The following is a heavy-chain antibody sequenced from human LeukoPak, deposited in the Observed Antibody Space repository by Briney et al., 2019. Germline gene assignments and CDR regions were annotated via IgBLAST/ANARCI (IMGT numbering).Heavy chain of an antibody. CDR1: GGTFSSYA. J-gene: IGHJ3*02. CDR3: ARRNDSSGYWQDAFDI. Sequence: GASVKVSCKASGGTFSSYAISWVRQAPGQGLEWMGRIIPIFGTANYAQKFQGRVTITTDESTSTAYMELSSLRSDYTAVYDCARRNDSSGYWQDAFDIWGQGTMVTLSS. D-gene: IGHD3-22*01. V-gene: IGHV1-69*05. CDR2: IIPIFGTA.